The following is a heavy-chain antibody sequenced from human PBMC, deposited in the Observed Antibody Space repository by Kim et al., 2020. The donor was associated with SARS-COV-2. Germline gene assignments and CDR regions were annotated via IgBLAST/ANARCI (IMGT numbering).Heavy chain of an antibody. V-gene: IGHV3-30*18. J-gene: IGHJ6*01. CDR1: GFTFSSYG. D-gene: IGHD3-9*01. Sequence: GGSLRLSCAASGFTFSSYGMHWVRQAPGKGLEWVAVISYDGSNKYYADSVKGRFTISRDNSKNTLYLHMNSLRAEDTAVYYCAKALRFYFDSAVYYGMDV. CDR2: ISYDGSNK. CDR3: AKALRFYFDSAVYYGMDV.